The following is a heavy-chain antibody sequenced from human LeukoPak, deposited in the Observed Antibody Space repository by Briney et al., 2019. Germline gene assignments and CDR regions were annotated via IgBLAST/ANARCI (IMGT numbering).Heavy chain of an antibody. J-gene: IGHJ4*02. V-gene: IGHV4-31*03. CDR2: IYYSGST. Sequence: SETLSLTCTVSGGSISSGGYYWSWIRQHPGKGLEWIGYIYYSGSTYYNPSLKSRVAISVDTSKNQSSLKLSSVTAADTAVYYCASSIAVAGHFDYWGQGTLVTVSS. CDR1: GGSISSGGYY. D-gene: IGHD6-19*01. CDR3: ASSIAVAGHFDY.